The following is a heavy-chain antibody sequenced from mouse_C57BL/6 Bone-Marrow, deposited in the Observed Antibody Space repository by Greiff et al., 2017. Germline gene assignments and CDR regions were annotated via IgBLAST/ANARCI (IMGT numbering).Heavy chain of an antibody. J-gene: IGHJ1*03. CDR1: GYTFTNYW. CDR3: ARRPDGDWYFDV. Sequence: VQVVESGAELVRPGTSVKMSCKASGYTFTNYWIGWAKQRPGHGLEWIGDIYPGGGYTNYNEKFKGKDTLTADKSSSTAYMQFSSLTSEDSAIYYCARRPDGDWYFDVWGTGTTVTVSS. CDR2: IYPGGGYT. V-gene: IGHV1-63*01.